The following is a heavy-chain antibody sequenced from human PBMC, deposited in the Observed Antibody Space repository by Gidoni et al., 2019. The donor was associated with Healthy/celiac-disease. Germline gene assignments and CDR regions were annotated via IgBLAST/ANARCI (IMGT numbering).Heavy chain of an antibody. J-gene: IGHJ4*02. CDR1: GGSFSGYY. CDR3: ARGVDYGSGSWYFDY. D-gene: IGHD3-10*01. V-gene: IGHV4-34*01. Sequence: QVQLQQWGAGLLKPSETLSLTCAVYGGSFSGYYWCWIRQPPWAGLEWIGEINHSGSTNYNPSLKSRVTISVDTSKNQFSLKLSSVTAADTAVYYCARGVDYGSGSWYFDYWGQGTLVTVSS. CDR2: INHSGST.